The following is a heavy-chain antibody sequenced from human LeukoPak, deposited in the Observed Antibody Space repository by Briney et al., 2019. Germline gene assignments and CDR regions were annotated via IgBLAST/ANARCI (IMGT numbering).Heavy chain of an antibody. CDR1: GFSFGSYS. CDR2: VGIISDTV. J-gene: IGHJ6*02. V-gene: IGHV3-48*04. CDR3: ARSLDV. Sequence: GGSLRLSCAASGFSFGSYSMNWVRQAPGKGLEWISFVGIISDTVYYADSVKGRFTISRDNAQNSLYLQMDSLRAEDTAVYYCARSLDVWGQGTTVTVSS.